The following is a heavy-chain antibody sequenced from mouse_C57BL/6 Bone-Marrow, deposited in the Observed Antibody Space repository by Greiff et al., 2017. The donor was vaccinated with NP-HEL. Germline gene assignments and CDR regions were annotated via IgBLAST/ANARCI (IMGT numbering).Heavy chain of an antibody. V-gene: IGHV1-49*01. CDR1: YFAFMASA. CDR3: ARQGEYDYDDYAMDY. J-gene: IGHJ4*01. D-gene: IGHD2-4*01. CDR2: FTMYSDAT. Sequence: LKESGAELVRPGSSVKLSCKDSYFAFMASAMHWVKQRPGHGLEWIGSFTMYSDATEYSENFKGKATLTANTSSNTAYLELSSLTSEDSAVYYCARQGEYDYDDYAMDYWGQGTSVTVSA.